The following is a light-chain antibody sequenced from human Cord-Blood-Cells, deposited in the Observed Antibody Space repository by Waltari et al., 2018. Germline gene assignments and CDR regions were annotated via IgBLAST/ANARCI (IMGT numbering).Light chain of an antibody. CDR2: DVS. CDR1: SSDVGGYNY. Sequence: QSALTQPRSVSGSPGQSVTISCTGTSSDVGGYNYVSWYQQHPGKAPKLMIYDVSKRPSGVPDRISGCKSGNTASLTISGLQAEDEADYYCCSYAGSYTVFGGGTKLTVL. J-gene: IGLJ2*01. V-gene: IGLV2-11*01. CDR3: CSYAGSYTV.